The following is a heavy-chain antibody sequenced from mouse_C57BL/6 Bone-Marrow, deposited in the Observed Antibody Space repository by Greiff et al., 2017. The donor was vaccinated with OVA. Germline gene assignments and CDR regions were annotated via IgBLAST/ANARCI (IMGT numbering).Heavy chain of an antibody. D-gene: IGHD4-1*01. CDR2: IYPGNSDT. J-gene: IGHJ3*01. Sequence: VQLQQSGTVLARPGASVKMSCKTSGYTFTSYWMHWVKQRPGQGLEWIGAIYPGNSDTSYNQKFKGKAKLTAVTSASTAYMELSSLTTEDSAVDCCAKAGTGVPFAYWGQGTLVTVSA. V-gene: IGHV1-5*01. CDR3: AKAGTGVPFAY. CDR1: GYTFTSYW.